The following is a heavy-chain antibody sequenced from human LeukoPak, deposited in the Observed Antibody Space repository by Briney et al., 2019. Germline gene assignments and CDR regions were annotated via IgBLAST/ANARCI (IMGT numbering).Heavy chain of an antibody. CDR3: ARTDSESYGSWSYYKLGYMDV. CDR2: IIPIFGTA. J-gene: IGHJ6*03. CDR1: GGTFSSYA. V-gene: IGHV1-69*13. Sequence: GASVKVSCKASGGTFSSYAISWVRQAPGQGLEWMGGIIPIFGTANYAQKFQGRVTITADESTSTAYMELSSLRSEDTAVYYCARTDSESYGSWSYYKLGYMDVWGKGTTVTISS. D-gene: IGHD3-10*01.